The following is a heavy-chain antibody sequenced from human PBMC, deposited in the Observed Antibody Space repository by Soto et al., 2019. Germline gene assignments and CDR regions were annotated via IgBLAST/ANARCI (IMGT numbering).Heavy chain of an antibody. Sequence: PGGSLIVSGPASGFTFSSYSMNWVRQAPGKGLEWVSSISSSSSYIYYADSVKGRFTISRDNAKSSLYLQMNSLRAEDTAVYYCARERTVRGVIIAGMDVWGHGTTVTVSS. CDR3: ARERTVRGVIIAGMDV. CDR2: ISSSSSYI. J-gene: IGHJ6*02. D-gene: IGHD3-10*01. V-gene: IGHV3-21*01. CDR1: GFTFSSYS.